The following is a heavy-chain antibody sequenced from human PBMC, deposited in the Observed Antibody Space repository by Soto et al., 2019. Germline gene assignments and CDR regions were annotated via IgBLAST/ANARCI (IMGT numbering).Heavy chain of an antibody. J-gene: IGHJ5*02. CDR2: IYYSGST. CDR1: GGSISSYY. Sequence: SETLSLTCTVSGGSISSYYWSWIRQPPGKGLEWIGYIYYSGSTNYNPSLKSRVTISVDTSKNQFSLKLSSVTAADTAVYYCARMTSCGVVRFDPWGQGTLVTVSS. D-gene: IGHD3-3*01. CDR3: ARMTSCGVVRFDP. V-gene: IGHV4-59*08.